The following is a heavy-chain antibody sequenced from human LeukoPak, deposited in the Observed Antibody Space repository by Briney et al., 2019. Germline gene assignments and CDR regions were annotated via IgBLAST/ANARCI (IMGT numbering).Heavy chain of an antibody. V-gene: IGHV3-23*01. J-gene: IGHJ4*02. D-gene: IGHD5-24*01. CDR1: EFTFSSYA. Sequence: GGSLRLSCAASEFTFSSYAMSWVRQTPEKGLEWVSAISGSGGSTYYADSVKGRFTISRDNSKNTLYLQMNSLRAEDTAVYYCAKDRFPADAKYYFDYWGQGTLVTVSS. CDR2: ISGSGGST. CDR3: AKDRFPADAKYYFDY.